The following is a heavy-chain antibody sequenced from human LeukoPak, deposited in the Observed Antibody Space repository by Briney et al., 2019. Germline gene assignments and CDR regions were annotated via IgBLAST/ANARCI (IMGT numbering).Heavy chain of an antibody. V-gene: IGHV4-39*01. CDR3: ARRGDIVVVPAAEGILDY. Sequence: SETLSLTCTVSGGSISSSSYYWGWIRQPPGKGLEWIGSIYYSGSTYYNPSLKSRVTISVDTSKNQFSLKLSSVTAADTAVYYCARRGDIVVVPAAEGILDYWGQGTLVTVSS. J-gene: IGHJ4*02. CDR1: GGSISSSSYY. D-gene: IGHD2-2*01. CDR2: IYYSGST.